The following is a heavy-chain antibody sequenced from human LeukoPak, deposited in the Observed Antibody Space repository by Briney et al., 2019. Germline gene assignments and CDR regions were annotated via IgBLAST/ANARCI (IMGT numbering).Heavy chain of an antibody. CDR2: IYHSGYT. CDR1: GYSISSGYY. CDR3: ARDLNPTHYFDY. Sequence: SETLSLTCTVSGYSISSGYYWAWIRQAPGKGLEWIGSIYHSGYTHYNPSLKGRVTISVDTSKNDFSLKLSSVAAADTAIYYCARDLNPTHYFDYWGQGTLVTVSS. J-gene: IGHJ4*02. V-gene: IGHV4-38-2*02.